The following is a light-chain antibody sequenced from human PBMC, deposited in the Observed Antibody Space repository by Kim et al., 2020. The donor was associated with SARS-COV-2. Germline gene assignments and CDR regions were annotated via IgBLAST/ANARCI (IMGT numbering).Light chain of an antibody. CDR2: QDN. V-gene: IGLV3-1*01. Sequence: SVSPGQTASITCSGDKLGDKYACWYQQKPGQSPVLVIYQDNKRPSGIPERFSGSNSANTATLTISGTQAMGEADYYCQAWDRSTAVFGGGTQLTVL. CDR3: QAWDRSTAV. J-gene: IGLJ2*01. CDR1: KLGDKY.